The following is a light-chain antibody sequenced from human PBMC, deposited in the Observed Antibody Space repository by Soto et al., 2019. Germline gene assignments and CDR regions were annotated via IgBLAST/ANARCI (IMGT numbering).Light chain of an antibody. J-gene: IGKJ5*01. CDR3: QQYKNWPPIT. CDR2: AAS. Sequence: EIVLTQSPGTLSLSPGERATLSCRASQSVSSSHLAWYQHKPGQAPRLLIYAASSRATGSPDRFSGGGSGTDFTLTISRLEPEDFAVYYCQQYKNWPPITFGQGTRLE. V-gene: IGKV3-20*01. CDR1: QSVSSSH.